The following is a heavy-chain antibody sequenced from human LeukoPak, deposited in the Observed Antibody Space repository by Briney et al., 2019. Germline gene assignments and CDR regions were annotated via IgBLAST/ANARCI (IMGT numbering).Heavy chain of an antibody. J-gene: IGHJ6*02. CDR3: AVDLGHFWSGYPYYGMDV. CDR1: GFTFSNYA. D-gene: IGHD3-3*02. CDR2: ISPSNISS. Sequence: PGGSLRLSCAASGFTFSNYAISWVRQAPGKGLEWVSSISPSNISSYYADSVRGRFTISRDNSKNTLYLQMNSLRAEDTAVYYCAVDLGHFWSGYPYYGMDVWGQGTTVTVSS. V-gene: IGHV3-23*01.